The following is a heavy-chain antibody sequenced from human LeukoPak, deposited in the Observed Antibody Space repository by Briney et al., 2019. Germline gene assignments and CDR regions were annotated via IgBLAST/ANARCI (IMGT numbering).Heavy chain of an antibody. D-gene: IGHD3-10*01. Sequence: PGGSLRLSCAASGFTFSSYWMSWVRQAPGKGLEWVANIKQDGSEKYYVDPVKGRFTISRDNAKNSLYLQMNSLRAEDTAVYYCARVTPSVRGVRPVDAFDIWGQGTMVAVSS. CDR3: ARVTPSVRGVRPVDAFDI. CDR2: IKQDGSEK. V-gene: IGHV3-7*01. J-gene: IGHJ3*02. CDR1: GFTFSSYW.